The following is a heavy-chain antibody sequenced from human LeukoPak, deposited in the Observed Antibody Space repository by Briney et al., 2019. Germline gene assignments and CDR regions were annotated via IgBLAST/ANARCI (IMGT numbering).Heavy chain of an antibody. J-gene: IGHJ4*02. CDR3: ARGATYGSGKFLDY. CDR2: IYTGGSI. Sequence: PGGSLRLSCAASGVTVSSNYMTWVRQAPGKGLEWVSVIYTGGSIYYADSVKGRFTISRDNSKNTLYLQMNSLRAEDTAVYYCARGATYGSGKFLDYWGQGTLLTVSS. D-gene: IGHD3-10*01. CDR1: GVTVSSNY. V-gene: IGHV3-53*01.